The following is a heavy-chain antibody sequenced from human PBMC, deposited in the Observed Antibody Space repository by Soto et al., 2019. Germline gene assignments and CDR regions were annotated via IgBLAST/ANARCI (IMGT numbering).Heavy chain of an antibody. D-gene: IGHD3-16*01. CDR1: GYGFTNND. Sequence: GASVKVSCKASGYGFTNNDVSWVRQATGQGLEWMGWMNPGSDDTGYAQKFQGRVTMTRDISIATAYMELSSLRSDDTAIYYCARMATFGSLNWFDPWGKGTLVTVSS. J-gene: IGHJ5*02. V-gene: IGHV1-8*01. CDR2: MNPGSDDT. CDR3: ARMATFGSLNWFDP.